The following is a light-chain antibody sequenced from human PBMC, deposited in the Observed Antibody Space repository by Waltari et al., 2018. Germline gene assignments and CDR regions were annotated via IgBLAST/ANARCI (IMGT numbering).Light chain of an antibody. Sequence: EVVMTQSPATLSVFPGESATLSCRASQTVSSNLAWYQQRPGKAPRLLIFDASTRAPSVPARFSGSGSETEFTLTIRVLHSEDSAVYYCQQYKRWPPVTFGQGTRLEIK. CDR2: DAS. V-gene: IGKV3-15*01. CDR3: QQYKRWPPVT. J-gene: IGKJ5*01. CDR1: QTVSSN.